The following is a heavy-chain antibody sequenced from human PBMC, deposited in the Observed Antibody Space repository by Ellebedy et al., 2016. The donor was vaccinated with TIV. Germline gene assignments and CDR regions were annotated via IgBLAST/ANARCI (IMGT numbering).Heavy chain of an antibody. V-gene: IGHV3-11*04. Sequence: GESLKISCAASGFSFRDAWMSWVRQAPGKGLEWVSYISSSGSPIHYADSVKGRFSISRDNVKNSLYLQMNSLRDEDTAVYYCARDENYGAEVIDYWGQGTLVTVFS. J-gene: IGHJ4*02. CDR1: GFSFRDAW. CDR3: ARDENYGAEVIDY. CDR2: ISSSGSPI. D-gene: IGHD4-17*01.